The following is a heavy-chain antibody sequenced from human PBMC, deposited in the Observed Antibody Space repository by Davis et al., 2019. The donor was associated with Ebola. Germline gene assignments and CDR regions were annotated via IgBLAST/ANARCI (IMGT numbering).Heavy chain of an antibody. V-gene: IGHV3-49*04. CDR1: GFTLGAYA. D-gene: IGHD3-10*01. Sequence: PGGSLRLSCPASGFTLGAYAMSWVRQAPGKGLAWVAFIRSTLYGGTTEYAASVKGRFTISRDDSKGIAYLQMNSLKTEDTAVYYCATPTIRSGRVDYWGQGTLVTVSS. CDR2: IRSTLYGGTT. CDR3: ATPTIRSGRVDY. J-gene: IGHJ4*02.